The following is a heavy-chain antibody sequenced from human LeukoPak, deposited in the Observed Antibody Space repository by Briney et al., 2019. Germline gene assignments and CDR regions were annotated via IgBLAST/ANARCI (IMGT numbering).Heavy chain of an antibody. CDR1: GFTFNNYW. J-gene: IGHJ4*02. Sequence: GGSLRLSCVASGFTFNNYWMSWVRQAPGKGLEWVASIKQDGSDKYYVDSVKGRFTISRDNAKNSLYLQMNSLRVEDTAVYYCARRGFKWELIGFDYWGQGTLVTVTS. CDR2: IKQDGSDK. D-gene: IGHD1-26*01. V-gene: IGHV3-7*01. CDR3: ARRGFKWELIGFDY.